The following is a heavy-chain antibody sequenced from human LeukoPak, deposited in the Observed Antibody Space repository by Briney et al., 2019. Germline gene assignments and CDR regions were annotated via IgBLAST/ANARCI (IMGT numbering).Heavy chain of an antibody. V-gene: IGHV3-7*01. Sequence: PGGSLRLSCAASGFTFGSYWMSWVRQAPGKGLEWVANIKQDGSEKYYVDSVKGRFSISRDNAKSSLYLQMNSLRAEDTAVYYCARDRGSSWYRGLGYWGQGTLVTVSS. D-gene: IGHD6-13*01. J-gene: IGHJ4*02. CDR2: IKQDGSEK. CDR3: ARDRGSSWYRGLGY. CDR1: GFTFGSYW.